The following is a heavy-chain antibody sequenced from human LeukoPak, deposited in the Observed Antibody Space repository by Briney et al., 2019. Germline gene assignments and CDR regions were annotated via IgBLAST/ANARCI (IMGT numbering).Heavy chain of an antibody. Sequence: GASVKVSCKASGYTFTGYYMHWVRQAPGQGLEWMGWINPNSGGTNYAQKFQGRVTMTRDTSTSTAYMELSRLRSDDTAVYYCARDPRIAAGTTTTPPGVEFDPWGQGTLVTVSS. V-gene: IGHV1-2*02. CDR3: ARDPRIAAGTTTTPPGVEFDP. CDR1: GYTFTGYY. CDR2: INPNSGGT. J-gene: IGHJ5*02. D-gene: IGHD6-13*01.